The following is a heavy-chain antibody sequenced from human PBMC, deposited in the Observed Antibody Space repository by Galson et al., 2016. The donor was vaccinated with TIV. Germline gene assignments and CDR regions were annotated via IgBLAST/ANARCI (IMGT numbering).Heavy chain of an antibody. V-gene: IGHV4-34*01. D-gene: IGHD5-24*01. J-gene: IGHJ3*01. CDR1: GGSVSGYY. CDR2: INHSGTT. CDR3: VRHRRMGTRVYSFDV. Sequence: SETLSLTCAVYGGSVSGYYWSWIRQSPGKGLEWIGEINHSGTTYYSSSLKSRATISVDTSRSQFSLKLNSVTAADTAVYYCVRHRRMGTRVYSFDVWGQVTKVAVSS.